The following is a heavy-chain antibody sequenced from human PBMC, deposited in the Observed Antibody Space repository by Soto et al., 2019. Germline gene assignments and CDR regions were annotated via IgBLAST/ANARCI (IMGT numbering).Heavy chain of an antibody. CDR3: AQSKRFGGGSYFDKGLDV. CDR1: GFSLSTNGVG. J-gene: IGHJ6*02. V-gene: IGHV2-5*02. Sequence: QITLKESGPTLVKPTQTLMLTCTFSGFSLSTNGVGVTWIRQPPGKALEWLALIYWDDDKRYSSSLKSRLTIIKDPSKNKVVLIMTNMDPVDTATYYCAQSKRFGGGSYFDKGLDVWGQGTTVTVSS. CDR2: IYWDDDK. D-gene: IGHD2-15*01.